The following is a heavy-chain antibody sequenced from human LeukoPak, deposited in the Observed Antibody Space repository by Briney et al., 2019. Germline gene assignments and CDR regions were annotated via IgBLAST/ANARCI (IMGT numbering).Heavy chain of an antibody. D-gene: IGHD2-15*01. V-gene: IGHV3-9*01. J-gene: IGHJ5*02. CDR3: AKSGQYCSGGSCQNWFDP. CDR1: GFTFGTYA. CDR2: ISWDSGNT. Sequence: GRSLRLSCAASGFTFGTYAMHWVRQAPGKGLEWVSGISWDSGNTHYADSVKGRFTISRDNAKNSLYLRMNSLRVEDTALYYCAKSGQYCSGGSCQNWFDPWGQGTLVTVSS.